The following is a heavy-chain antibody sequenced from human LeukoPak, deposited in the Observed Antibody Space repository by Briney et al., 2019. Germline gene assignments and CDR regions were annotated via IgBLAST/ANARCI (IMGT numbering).Heavy chain of an antibody. V-gene: IGHV3-33*01. CDR2: IWYDGSNK. Sequence: GGSLRLSCAASGFTFSGYPIHWVRQAPGKGLEWVAVIWYDGSNKYYADSVKGRFTISRDNSKNTLYLQMNSLRAEDTAVCYCARDLAGPLDYWGQGTLVTVSS. D-gene: IGHD3-10*01. CDR1: GFTFSGYP. CDR3: ARDLAGPLDY. J-gene: IGHJ4*02.